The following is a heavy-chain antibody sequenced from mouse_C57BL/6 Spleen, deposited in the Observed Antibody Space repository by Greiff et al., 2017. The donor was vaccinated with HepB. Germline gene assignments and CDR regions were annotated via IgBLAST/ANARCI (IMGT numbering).Heavy chain of an antibody. V-gene: IGHV5-16*01. CDR1: GFTFSDYY. D-gene: IGHD2-4*01. J-gene: IGHJ1*03. Sequence: EVMLVESEGGLVQPGRSMKLSCTASGFTFSDYYMAWVRQVPEKGLEWVANINYDGSSTYYLDSLKSRFIISRDNAKNILYLQMSSLKSEDTATYYCARDNDYDYDERYFDVWGTGTTVTVSS. CDR2: INYDGSST. CDR3: ARDNDYDYDERYFDV.